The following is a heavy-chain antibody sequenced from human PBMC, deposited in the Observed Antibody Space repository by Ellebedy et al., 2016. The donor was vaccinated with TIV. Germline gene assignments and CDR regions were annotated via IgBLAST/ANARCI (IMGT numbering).Heavy chain of an antibody. CDR2: INPSGGRT. D-gene: IGHD7-27*01. CDR1: GYTFSRYY. J-gene: IGHJ4*02. Sequence: ASVKVSCXASGYTFSRYYIHWVRQAPGQGLEWMGIINPSGGRTTHAQKFQGRITMTRDTSISTAYMELSSLTSEDTAVYYCVRGKLIGDRGFYWGQGILVTVSS. V-gene: IGHV1-46*01. CDR3: VRGKLIGDRGFY.